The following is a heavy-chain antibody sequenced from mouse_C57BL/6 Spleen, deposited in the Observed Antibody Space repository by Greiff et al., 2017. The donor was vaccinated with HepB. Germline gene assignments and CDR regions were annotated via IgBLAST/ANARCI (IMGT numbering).Heavy chain of an antibody. CDR1: GFNIKDYY. J-gene: IGHJ1*03. CDR2: IDPEDGET. Sequence: VQLQQSGAELVKPGASVKLSCTASGFNIKDYYMHWVKQRTEQGLEWIGRIDPEDGETKYAPKFQGKATIKADTSSNTAYLQLSSLTSEDTAVYYCASGYGSSYRDWYFDVWGTGTTVTVSS. V-gene: IGHV14-2*01. CDR3: ASGYGSSYRDWYFDV. D-gene: IGHD1-1*01.